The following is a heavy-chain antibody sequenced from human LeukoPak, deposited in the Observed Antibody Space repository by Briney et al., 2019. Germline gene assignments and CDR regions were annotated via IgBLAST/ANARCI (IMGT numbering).Heavy chain of an antibody. CDR1: GGSISSSSYY. CDR3: AREGRYFDFRFDP. D-gene: IGHD3-9*01. Sequence: SETLSLTCTVSGGSISSSSYYWGWIRQPPGKGLEWIGSIYYSGSTYYNPSLKSRVTISVDTSKNQFSLKLSSVTAADTAVYYCAREGRYFDFRFDPWGQGTLVTVSS. J-gene: IGHJ5*02. CDR2: IYYSGST. V-gene: IGHV4-39*02.